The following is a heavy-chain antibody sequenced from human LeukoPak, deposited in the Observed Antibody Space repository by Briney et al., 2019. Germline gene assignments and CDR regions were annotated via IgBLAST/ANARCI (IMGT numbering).Heavy chain of an antibody. CDR1: GVSMTGYY. CDR2: ICSSGST. Sequence: SETLSLTCSVSGVSMTGYYWSWIRQAPGKAPEWIGYICSSGSTNYNPSLNSRVTMSLDASKNHFSLKLTFVTAADTAVYYCATRPADGSWYGVFDFWSRGTLVTVSS. V-gene: IGHV4-59*01. J-gene: IGHJ4*02. D-gene: IGHD3-10*01. CDR3: ATRPADGSWYGVFDF.